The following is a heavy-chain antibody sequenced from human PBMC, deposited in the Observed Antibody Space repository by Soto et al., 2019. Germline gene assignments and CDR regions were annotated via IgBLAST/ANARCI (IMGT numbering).Heavy chain of an antibody. J-gene: IGHJ5*02. CDR2: IPSRGRP. CDR1: GASVAGGSYY. Sequence: QVQLRESGPGLVKPSQTLSLTCSVSGASVAGGSYYWSWVRQPPGKGLEWIGYIPSRGRPFYNPSLTSRGTISADTSKNQLSLQLTSVTAADTAVYYCARDTYSGYDFGLWGRGTLVTVSS. V-gene: IGHV4-30-4*01. CDR3: ARDTYSGYDFGL. D-gene: IGHD5-12*01.